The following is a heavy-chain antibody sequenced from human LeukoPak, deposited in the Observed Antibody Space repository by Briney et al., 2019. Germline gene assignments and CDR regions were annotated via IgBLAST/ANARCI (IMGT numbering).Heavy chain of an antibody. CDR2: IYYSGST. J-gene: IGHJ5*02. CDR1: GGSISNYY. V-gene: IGHV4-59*01. D-gene: IGHD1-1*01. Sequence: SETLSLTCTVSGGSISNYYWCWIRQPPGKGLEWIGYIYYSGSTNSNPSLKSRVTISVDTSKNQFSLKLSSVTAADTAVYYCAREGTAGTNLNWFDPWGQGTLVTVSS. CDR3: AREGTAGTNLNWFDP.